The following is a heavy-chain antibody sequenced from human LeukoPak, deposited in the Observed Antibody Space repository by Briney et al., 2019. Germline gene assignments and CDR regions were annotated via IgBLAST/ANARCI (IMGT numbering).Heavy chain of an antibody. D-gene: IGHD4-17*01. CDR1: GFTFSSYS. Sequence: PGGSLRLSCAASGFTFSSYSVNWVRQAPGKGLEWVSSISSSSSYIYYADSVKGRFTISRDNAKNSLYLQMNSLRAEDTAVYYCARDNTVTTSRSFDYWGQGTLVTVSS. V-gene: IGHV3-21*01. CDR2: ISSSSSYI. CDR3: ARDNTVTTSRSFDY. J-gene: IGHJ4*02.